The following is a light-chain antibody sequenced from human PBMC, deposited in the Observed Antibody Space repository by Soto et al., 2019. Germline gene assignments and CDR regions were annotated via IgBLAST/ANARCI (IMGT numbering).Light chain of an antibody. J-gene: IGKJ4*01. CDR1: QSVGSY. V-gene: IGKV3-11*01. CDR3: QQGRNSLT. Sequence: IVLIQSPATLSLSPGERATLSCRASQSVGSYLAWYQQKPGQAPRLLIYDASNRATGIPARFSGSESGTDFTLTISSLEPEDFGVYYCQQGRNSLTFGGGTKVEIK. CDR2: DAS.